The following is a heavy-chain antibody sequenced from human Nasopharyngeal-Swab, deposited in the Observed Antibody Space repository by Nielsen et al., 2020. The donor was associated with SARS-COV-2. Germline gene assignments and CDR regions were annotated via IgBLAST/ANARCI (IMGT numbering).Heavy chain of an antibody. Sequence: WIRQPPGKGLEWIGEVSQGGGTNYTPSLPPRVPISVATSKNQFSLNLSSVTAAETAVYYCARGGAGVVPSPVLGLGPYYSYYYMDVWGKGTTVTVSS. D-gene: IGHD2-2*01. J-gene: IGHJ6*03. CDR3: ARGGAGVVPSPVLGLGPYYSYYYMDV. CDR2: VSQGGGT. V-gene: IGHV4-34*01.